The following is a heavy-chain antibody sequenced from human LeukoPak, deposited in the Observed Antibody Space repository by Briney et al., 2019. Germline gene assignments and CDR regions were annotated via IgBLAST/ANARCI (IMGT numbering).Heavy chain of an antibody. V-gene: IGHV3-23*01. Sequence: GGSLRLSCAASGFTFSNYDMHWVRQVTGKGLEWVSAISGSGGSTYYADSVKGRFTISRYNSKNTLYLQMNSLRAEDTAVYYCAKDQVYYYDSSGYYEGGAFDIWGQGTMVTVSS. J-gene: IGHJ3*02. CDR1: GFTFSNYD. CDR2: ISGSGGST. CDR3: AKDQVYYYDSSGYYEGGAFDI. D-gene: IGHD3-22*01.